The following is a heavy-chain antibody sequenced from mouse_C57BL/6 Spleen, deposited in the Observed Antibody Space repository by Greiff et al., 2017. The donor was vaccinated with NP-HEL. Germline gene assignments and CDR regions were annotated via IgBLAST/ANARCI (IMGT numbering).Heavy chain of an antibody. V-gene: IGHV1-69*01. J-gene: IGHJ1*03. CDR3: ARNWDWYFDV. CDR1: GYTFTSYW. CDR2: IDPSDSYT. Sequence: QVHVKQPGAELVMPGASVKLSCKASGYTFTSYWMHWVKQRPGQGLEWIGEIDPSDSYTNYNQKFKGKSTLTVDKSSSTAYMQLSSLTSEDSAVYYCARNWDWYFDVWGTGTTVTVSS. D-gene: IGHD4-1*01.